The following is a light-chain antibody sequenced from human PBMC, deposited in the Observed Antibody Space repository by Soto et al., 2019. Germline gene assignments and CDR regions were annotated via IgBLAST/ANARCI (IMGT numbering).Light chain of an antibody. CDR2: DVN. V-gene: IGLV2-11*01. J-gene: IGLJ1*01. CDR3: GSYAGNYNYV. CDR1: SSEVGAYRF. Sequence: EPGSSVESRGQPVTNHCTGTSSEVGAYRFASWYQDRSGTGRRLIIYDVNKRPSGVPDWFSGSRSGNAACLTISGLQAVDEADSYCGSYAGNYNYVFGSGTKVTVL.